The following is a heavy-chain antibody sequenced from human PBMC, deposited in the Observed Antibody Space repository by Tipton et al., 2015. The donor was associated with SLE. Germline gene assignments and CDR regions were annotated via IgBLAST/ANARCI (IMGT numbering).Heavy chain of an antibody. CDR3: ARAAGYYSSFFQH. J-gene: IGHJ1*01. CDR2: IYYSGST. Sequence: TLSLTCTVSGGSISSHYWSWIRQPPGKGLEWIGYIYYSGSTYYNPSLKSRVTISVDTSKNQFSLSLSSLTAADTAVYYCARAAGYYSSFFQHWGQGTLVTVS. D-gene: IGHD3-9*01. V-gene: IGHV4-59*08. CDR1: GGSISSHY.